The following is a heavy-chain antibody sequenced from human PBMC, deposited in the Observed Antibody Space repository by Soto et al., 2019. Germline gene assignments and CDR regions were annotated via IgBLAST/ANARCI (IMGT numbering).Heavy chain of an antibody. Sequence: GASVKVSCKASGYTFTSYGLSWVRQAPGQGLEWMGRISAYNYNTNYAQKLQGRVTMTTDTSTSTAYMELRSLRSDDTAVYYCARVVGAIGHWFVPWGEGTLVTVSS. CDR2: ISAYNYNT. D-gene: IGHD1-26*01. V-gene: IGHV1-18*01. CDR3: ARVVGAIGHWFVP. J-gene: IGHJ5*02. CDR1: GYTFTSYG.